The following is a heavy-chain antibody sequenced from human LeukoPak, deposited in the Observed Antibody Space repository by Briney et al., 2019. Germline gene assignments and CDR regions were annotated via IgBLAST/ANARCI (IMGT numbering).Heavy chain of an antibody. D-gene: IGHD6-13*01. V-gene: IGHV3-66*01. CDR3: ARVRSSWTYYFDY. CDR2: IYSGGST. Sequence: GGSLRLSCAASGFTFSSYAMSWVRQAPGKGLEWVSVIYSGGSTYYADSVKGRFTISRDNSKNTLYLQMNSLRAEDTAVYYCARVRSSWTYYFDYWGQGTLVTVSS. CDR1: GFTFSSYA. J-gene: IGHJ4*02.